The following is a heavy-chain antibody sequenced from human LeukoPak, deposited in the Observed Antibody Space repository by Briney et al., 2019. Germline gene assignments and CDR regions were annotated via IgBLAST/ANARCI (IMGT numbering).Heavy chain of an antibody. V-gene: IGHV3-23*01. Sequence: PGGSLRLSCAASGFTFSSYAMSWVRQAPGKGLEWVSAISGSGGSTYYADSVKGRFTISRDNSKNTLYLQMNSLRAEDTAVYYCAKDQGGDYYYYMDVWGKGTTVTVSS. CDR2: ISGSGGST. CDR1: GFTFSSYA. D-gene: IGHD1-26*01. J-gene: IGHJ6*03. CDR3: AKDQGGDYYYYMDV.